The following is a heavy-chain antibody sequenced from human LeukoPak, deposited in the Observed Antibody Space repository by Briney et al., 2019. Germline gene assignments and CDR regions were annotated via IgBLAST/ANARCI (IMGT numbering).Heavy chain of an antibody. V-gene: IGHV3-7*01. CDR3: ARDLSPMSSGSYDRSYYFDY. CDR1: GFTSSNYW. J-gene: IGHJ4*02. Sequence: PGGSLRLSCAASGFTSSNYWMSWVRQAPGKGLEWVANIKQDGSEKYVDSVRGRFTVSRDNADNSLYLQMNSLRAEDTAKYYCARDLSPMSSGSYDRSYYFDYWGQGTLVTVSS. D-gene: IGHD1-26*01. CDR2: IKQDGSEK.